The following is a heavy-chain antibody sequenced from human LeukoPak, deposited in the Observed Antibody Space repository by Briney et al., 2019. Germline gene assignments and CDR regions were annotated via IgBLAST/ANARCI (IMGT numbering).Heavy chain of an antibody. J-gene: IGHJ5*02. CDR1: GYTFTSYD. CDR2: MNPNSGNT. D-gene: IGHD3-10*01. Sequence: VASVKVSCKASGYTFTSYDINWVRQAPGQGLEWMGWMNPNSGNTGYAQKFQGRVTMTRNTSISTAYMELSSLRSEDTAVYYCARAAMVRRNWFDPWGQGTLVTVSS. CDR3: ARAAMVRRNWFDP. V-gene: IGHV1-8*01.